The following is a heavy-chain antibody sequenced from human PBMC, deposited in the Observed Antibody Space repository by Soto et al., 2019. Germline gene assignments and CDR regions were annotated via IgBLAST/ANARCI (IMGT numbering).Heavy chain of an antibody. CDR1: GGTFSSYA. CDR3: ARHVPAAGYYYGMDV. J-gene: IGHJ6*02. Sequence: QVQLVQSGAEVKKPGSSVKVSCKASGGTFSSYAISWGGQAPGQGLRWMGGIIPIFGTANYAQKFQGRVTITADESTSTAYMELSSLRSEDTAVYYCARHVPAAGYYYGMDVWGQGTTVTVSS. CDR2: IIPIFGTA. V-gene: IGHV1-69*12. D-gene: IGHD2-2*01.